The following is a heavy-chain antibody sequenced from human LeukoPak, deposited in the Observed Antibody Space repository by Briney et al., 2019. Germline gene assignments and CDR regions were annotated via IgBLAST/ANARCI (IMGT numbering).Heavy chain of an antibody. Sequence: GGSLRLSCAASGFNFSAYNMNWVRQAPGKGLEWVAVTWYDGSDKHYADSVKGRFTISRDNSRHTLYLQMNSLRAEDTAVYYCARDGRGGRGYYYYYMDVWGKGTTVTVSS. CDR2: TWYDGSDK. V-gene: IGHV3-33*08. J-gene: IGHJ6*03. CDR3: ARDGRGGRGYYYYYMDV. D-gene: IGHD2-15*01. CDR1: GFNFSAYN.